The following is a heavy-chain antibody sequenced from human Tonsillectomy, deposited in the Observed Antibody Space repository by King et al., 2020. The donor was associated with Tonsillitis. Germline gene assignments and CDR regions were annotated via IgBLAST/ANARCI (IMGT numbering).Heavy chain of an antibody. Sequence: QLQESGPGLVKPSQTLSLTCTVSGGSLSSGRYYWSWIRQPAGKGLEWIGRIYTSVSTNHNPSLKSRATISVDTSKNPFSLKLCPVTSAQTAVYYCARSLIRIMGATNASDIWGPGTMVTVSS. CDR3: ARSLIRIMGATNASDI. V-gene: IGHV4-61*02. CDR1: GGSLSSGRYY. CDR2: IYTSVST. J-gene: IGHJ3*02. D-gene: IGHD1-26*01.